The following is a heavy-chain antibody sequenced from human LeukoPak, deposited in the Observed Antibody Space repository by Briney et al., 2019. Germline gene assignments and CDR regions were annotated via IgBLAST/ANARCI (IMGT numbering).Heavy chain of an antibody. J-gene: IGHJ5*02. CDR1: GGSISSYY. D-gene: IGHD6-19*01. CDR2: IYYSGST. CDR3: ARTGDSGWYRWFDP. Sequence: SETLSLTCTVSGGSISSYYWSWLRQPPGKGLEWIGYIYYSGSTTYNSSLKSRVTISVDTSKNQFSLKLSSVTAADTAVYYCARTGDSGWYRWFDPWGQGTLVTVSS. V-gene: IGHV4-59*01.